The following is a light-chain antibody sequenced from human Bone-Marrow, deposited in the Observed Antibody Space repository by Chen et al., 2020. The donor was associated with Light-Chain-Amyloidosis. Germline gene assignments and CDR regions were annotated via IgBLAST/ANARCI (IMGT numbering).Light chain of an antibody. CDR1: QSISSW. CDR2: KAS. J-gene: IGKJ1*01. CDR3: QQYNSYPWT. Sequence: DSQMTQTRSILSASVGDRVTITCRSSQSISSWLAWYQQKPGKAPKLLIYKASNVESGVPSRFSGSGSGTEFTLTISSLQPDDFATYYCQQYNSYPWTFGQGTKVEIK. V-gene: IGKV1-5*03.